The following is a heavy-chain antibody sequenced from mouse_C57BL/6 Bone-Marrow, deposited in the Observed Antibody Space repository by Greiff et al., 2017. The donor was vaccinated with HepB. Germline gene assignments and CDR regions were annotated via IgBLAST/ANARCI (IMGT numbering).Heavy chain of an antibody. CDR3: AKYDYDGYAMGY. J-gene: IGHJ4*01. D-gene: IGHD2-4*01. Sequence: VQLKESGPELVKPGASVKISCKASGYSFTDYNMNWVKQSNGKSLEWIGVINPNYGTTSYKQKFKGKATLTVDQSSSTAYMQLNSLTSEDSAVYYCAKYDYDGYAMGYWGQGTSVTVSS. CDR1: GYSFTDYN. CDR2: INPNYGTT. V-gene: IGHV1-39*01.